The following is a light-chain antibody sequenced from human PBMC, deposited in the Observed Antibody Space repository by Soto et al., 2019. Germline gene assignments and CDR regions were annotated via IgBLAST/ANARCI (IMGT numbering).Light chain of an antibody. V-gene: IGKV1-5*01. CDR3: QQYKSYWT. J-gene: IGKJ1*01. Sequence: DIQMTQSPSILSASVGDRVTITCRASQSISSWLAWYQQKPGKAPKLLIYDASSLESGVPSRFGGSGSGTEFTLTISSLQPDDFATYYCQQYKSYWTFGQGTKVEIK. CDR2: DAS. CDR1: QSISSW.